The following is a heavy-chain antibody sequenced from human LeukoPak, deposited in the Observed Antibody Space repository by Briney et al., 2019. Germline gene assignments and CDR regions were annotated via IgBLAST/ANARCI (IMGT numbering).Heavy chain of an antibody. Sequence: SETLSLTCTVSGGSISSYYWSWIRQPPGKGLEWIGEINHSGSTNYNPSLKSRVTISVDTSKNQSSLKLSSVTAADTAVYYCGGGSYTYYFDYWGQGTLVTVSS. CDR2: INHSGST. J-gene: IGHJ4*02. CDR3: GGGSYTYYFDY. D-gene: IGHD1-26*01. V-gene: IGHV4-34*01. CDR1: GGSISSYY.